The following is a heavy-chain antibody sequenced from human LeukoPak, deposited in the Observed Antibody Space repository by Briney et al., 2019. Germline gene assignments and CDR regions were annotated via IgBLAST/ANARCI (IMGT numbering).Heavy chain of an antibody. CDR2: INHSGST. Sequence: PSETLSLTCTVSGGSISSYYWSWIRQPPGKGLEWIGEINHSGSTNYNPSLKSRVTISVDTSKNQFSLKLSSVTAADTAVYYCARGRGGYSYGYNYYYMDVWGKGTAVTVSS. V-gene: IGHV4-34*01. D-gene: IGHD5-18*01. CDR1: GGSISSYY. CDR3: ARGRGGYSYGYNYYYMDV. J-gene: IGHJ6*03.